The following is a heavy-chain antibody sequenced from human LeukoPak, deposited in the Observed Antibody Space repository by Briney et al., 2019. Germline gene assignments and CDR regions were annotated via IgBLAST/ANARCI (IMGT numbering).Heavy chain of an antibody. CDR2: IIPILGIA. CDR3: ARDPLRGGYYYGMDV. Sequence: RASVKVSCRASGGTFSSYAISWVRRAPGQGLEWRGRIIPILGIANYAQKFQGRVTITADKSTSTAYMELSSLRSEDTAVYYCARDPLRGGYYYGMDVWGQGTTVTVSS. CDR1: GGTFSSYA. J-gene: IGHJ6*02. V-gene: IGHV1-69*04. D-gene: IGHD3-16*01.